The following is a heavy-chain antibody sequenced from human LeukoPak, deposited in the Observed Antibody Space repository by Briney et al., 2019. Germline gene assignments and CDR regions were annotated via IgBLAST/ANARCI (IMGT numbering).Heavy chain of an antibody. J-gene: IGHJ2*01. CDR2: MSYTGST. CDR1: GVSINTYS. V-gene: IGHV4-59*01. CDR3: ATDGYFEV. Sequence: TSETLSLTCTVSGVSINTYSWSWVRQPPGKGLEWIGYMSYTGSTSYNPSLRSRVTISVDKSKNQFSLKLTSVTAADTAVYFCATDGYFEVWGHGTLVTVSS.